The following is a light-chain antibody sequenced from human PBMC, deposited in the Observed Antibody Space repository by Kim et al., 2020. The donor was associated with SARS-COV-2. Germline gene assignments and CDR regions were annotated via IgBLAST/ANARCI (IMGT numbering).Light chain of an antibody. J-gene: IGLJ2*01. CDR2: SNN. CDR1: SSNTGSNT. CDR3: AAWDDSLNGVV. Sequence: GEGVPSAWSGSSSNTGSNTVNWYRQLPGTAPKLLIYSNNQRPSGVPDRFSGSKSGTSASLAISGLQSEDEADYYCAAWDDSLNGVVFGGGTQLTVL. V-gene: IGLV1-44*01.